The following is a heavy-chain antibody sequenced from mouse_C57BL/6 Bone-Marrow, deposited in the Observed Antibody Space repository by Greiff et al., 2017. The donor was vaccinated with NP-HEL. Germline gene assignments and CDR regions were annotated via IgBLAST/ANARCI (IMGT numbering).Heavy chain of an antibody. CDR1: GYTFTDYY. D-gene: IGHD1-1*01. CDR3: ARSFRYYYGSSGRF. CDR2: INPYNGGT. Sequence: EVQLQQSGPVLVKPGASVKMSCKASGYTFTDYYMNWVKQSHGKSLEWIGVINPYNGGTSYNQKFKGKATLTVDKSSSTAYMELNSLTSEDSAVYYGARSFRYYYGSSGRFWGQGTTLTVSS. V-gene: IGHV1-19*01. J-gene: IGHJ2*01.